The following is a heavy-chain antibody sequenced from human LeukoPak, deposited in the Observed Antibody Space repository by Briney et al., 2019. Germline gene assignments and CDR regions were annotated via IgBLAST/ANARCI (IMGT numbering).Heavy chain of an antibody. CDR3: ARDWESRAFDI. CDR1: GFTFSSYS. CDR2: ISSSSSYI. J-gene: IGHJ3*02. Sequence: GGSLRLSCAASGFTFSSYSMNWVRQAPGKGLEWVSSISSSSSYIYYADSVKGRFTISRDNAKNSLYLQMNSLRAEDTAVYYCARDWESRAFDIWGQGTMVTVSS. V-gene: IGHV3-21*01. D-gene: IGHD1-26*01.